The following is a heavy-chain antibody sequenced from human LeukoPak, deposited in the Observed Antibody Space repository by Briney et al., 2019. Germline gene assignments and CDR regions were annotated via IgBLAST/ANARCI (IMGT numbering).Heavy chain of an antibody. Sequence: PGGTLRLSCAASGFTFSSYAMHWVRQAPGKGLEWVAVISYDGSNKYYADSVKGRFTISRDNSKNTLYLQMNSLRAEDTAVYYCARVAAGTSYYYYYYMDVWGKGTTVTVSS. J-gene: IGHJ6*03. D-gene: IGHD6-13*01. CDR3: ARVAAGTSYYYYYYMDV. CDR2: ISYDGSNK. V-gene: IGHV3-30*04. CDR1: GFTFSSYA.